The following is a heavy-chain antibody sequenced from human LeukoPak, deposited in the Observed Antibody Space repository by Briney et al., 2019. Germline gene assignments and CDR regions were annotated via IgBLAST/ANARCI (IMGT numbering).Heavy chain of an antibody. D-gene: IGHD3-3*01. CDR1: DGSISSSSYY. Sequence: SESLSLTCTVSDGSISSSSYYWGWIRQPPGQGPAWIGTLYSGGHTYYNPSLKSRVTTSIDTSKKQFSLKLTSVTAADTAVYYCVRAPSFYWFDPWGQGTQVTVSS. CDR2: LYSGGHT. J-gene: IGHJ5*02. CDR3: VRAPSFYWFDP. V-gene: IGHV4-39*07.